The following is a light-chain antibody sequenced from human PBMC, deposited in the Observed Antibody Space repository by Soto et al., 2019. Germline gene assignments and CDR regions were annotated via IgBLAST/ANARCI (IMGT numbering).Light chain of an antibody. CDR2: AAS. Sequence: DIQMTQSPSSLSASVGDRVTITCRASQSISSYLNWYQQKPGKAPKLLIYAASSLQSGVPSRFSGSGSGTDFTLTISSLQPEDFATYYCQQSYSTLWTFGQGKKVELK. V-gene: IGKV1-39*01. CDR3: QQSYSTLWT. J-gene: IGKJ1*01. CDR1: QSISSY.